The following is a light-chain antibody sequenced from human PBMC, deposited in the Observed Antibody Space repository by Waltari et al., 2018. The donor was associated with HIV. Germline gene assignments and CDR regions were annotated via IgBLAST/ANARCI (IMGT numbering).Light chain of an antibody. CDR1: SSDVGGYNY. J-gene: IGLJ3*02. CDR3: ESYTSTSVWV. Sequence: SALTQPASVSGSPGQSITISCTGSSSDVGGYNYVSWYQQHPGKAPRLMIYDVSTRPSGVSDRFSGSKSGDTASLTISGLQAEDEADYYCESYTSTSVWVFGGGTRLTVL. CDR2: DVS. V-gene: IGLV2-14*03.